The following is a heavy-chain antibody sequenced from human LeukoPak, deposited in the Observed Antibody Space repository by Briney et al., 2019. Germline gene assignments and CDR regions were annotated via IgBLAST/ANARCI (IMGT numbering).Heavy chain of an antibody. CDR1: GGSISSYY. V-gene: IGHV4-59*01. Sequence: SETLSLTCTVSGGSISSYYWSWIRQPPGKGLEWIGYIYYSGSTNYNPSLKSRVTISVDTSKNQFSLKLGSVTAADTAVYYCASAYCSSTSCPIDYWGQGTLVTVSS. J-gene: IGHJ4*02. CDR3: ASAYCSSTSCPIDY. CDR2: IYYSGST. D-gene: IGHD2-2*01.